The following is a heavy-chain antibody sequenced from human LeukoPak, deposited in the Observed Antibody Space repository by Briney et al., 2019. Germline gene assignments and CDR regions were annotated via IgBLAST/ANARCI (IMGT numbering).Heavy chain of an antibody. CDR2: ISFDEGNK. V-gene: IGHV3-30-3*01. J-gene: IGHJ4*02. CDR3: ARDGIVGSPLFKFDY. Sequence: PGGSLRLSCAASGFTFNNYAIHWVRQAPGKGLEWVAIISFDEGNKYYADSVKGRFTISRDNSKNTLYLQMNSLRAEDTAVYYCARDGIVGSPLFKFDYWGQGTLVTVSS. CDR1: GFTFNNYA. D-gene: IGHD1-26*01.